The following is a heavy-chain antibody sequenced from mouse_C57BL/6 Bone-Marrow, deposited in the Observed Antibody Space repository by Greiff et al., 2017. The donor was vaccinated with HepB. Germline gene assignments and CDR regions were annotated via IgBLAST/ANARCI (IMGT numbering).Heavy chain of an antibody. CDR2: SRNKANDYTT. J-gene: IGHJ4*01. V-gene: IGHV7-1*01. CDR1: GFTFSDFY. Sequence: DVMLVESGGGLVQSGRSLRLSCATSGFTFSDFYMEWVRQAPGKGLEWIAASRNKANDYTTEYSASVKGRFIVSRDTSQSILYLQMNALRAEDTASYYCARDAPYDYDGTPYAMDYWGQGTSVTVSS. D-gene: IGHD2-4*01. CDR3: ARDAPYDYDGTPYAMDY.